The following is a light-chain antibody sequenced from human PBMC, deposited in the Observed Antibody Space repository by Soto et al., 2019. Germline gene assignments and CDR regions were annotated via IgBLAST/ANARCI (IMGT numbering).Light chain of an antibody. CDR3: QQYDNLPPLT. J-gene: IGKJ3*01. V-gene: IGKV1-33*01. CDR2: DAS. Sequence: DIQMTQSPSSLSASVGDRDTITCQASQDISNYLNWYQQKPGKAPKLLIYDASNLETGVPSRFSGSGSGTDFTFTISSLQPEDIATYYCQQYDNLPPLTFGPGTKVDIK. CDR1: QDISNY.